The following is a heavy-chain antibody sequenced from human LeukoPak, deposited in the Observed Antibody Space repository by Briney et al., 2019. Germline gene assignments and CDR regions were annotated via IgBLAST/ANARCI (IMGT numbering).Heavy chain of an antibody. V-gene: IGHV3-53*01. CDR1: EFSVSNNY. D-gene: IGHD7-27*01. J-gene: IGHJ4*02. CDR3: GTGTNWGY. Sequence: GGSLKLSCAASEFSVSNNYMTWVRQAPGKGLEWVSTIYSTGDTSYADSVKGRFTISRVNSKNTLYLQMGSLRADDTAVYYCGTGTNWGYWGQGTLVTVSS. CDR2: IYSTGDT.